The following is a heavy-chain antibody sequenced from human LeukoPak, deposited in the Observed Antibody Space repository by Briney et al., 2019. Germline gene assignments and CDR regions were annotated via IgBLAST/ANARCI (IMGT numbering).Heavy chain of an antibody. CDR1: GGSISSSSYY. CDR2: IYYSGST. CDR3: AKVKGGYFYALDS. Sequence: KPSETLSLTCTVSGGSISSSSYYWGWIRQPPGKGLEWIGSIYYSGSTYYNPSLKSRVTISVDTSKNQFSLKLSSVTAADTAVYYCAKVKGGYFYALDSWGQGTLVTVHS. D-gene: IGHD5-12*01. J-gene: IGHJ4*02. V-gene: IGHV4-39*07.